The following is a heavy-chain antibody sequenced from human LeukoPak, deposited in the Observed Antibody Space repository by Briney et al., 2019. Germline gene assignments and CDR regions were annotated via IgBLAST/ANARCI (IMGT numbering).Heavy chain of an antibody. Sequence: ASVKVSCKASGYTFSDHYMHWVLQAPGQGLEWMGCFNPNNGGTNYLEKFQGRVTINRDTSINTAYMELRRLRSDDTAVYFCARGIHYDILTGYYGPFDYWVQGTLVTVSS. V-gene: IGHV1-2*02. D-gene: IGHD3-9*01. CDR1: GYTFSDHY. J-gene: IGHJ4*02. CDR2: FNPNNGGT. CDR3: ARGIHYDILTGYYGPFDY.